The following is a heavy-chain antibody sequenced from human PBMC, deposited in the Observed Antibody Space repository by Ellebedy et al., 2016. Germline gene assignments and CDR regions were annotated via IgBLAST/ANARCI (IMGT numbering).Heavy chain of an antibody. J-gene: IGHJ4*02. CDR2: ISGSGGST. CDR3: AKDFDYGGNVGVDY. V-gene: IGHV3-23*01. CDR1: GFTFSSYS. D-gene: IGHD4-23*01. Sequence: GGSLRLXCAASGFTFSSYSMNWVRQAPGKGLEWVSAISGSGGSTYYADSVKGRFTISRDNSKNTLYLQMNSLRAEDTAVYYCAKDFDYGGNVGVDYWGQGTLVTVSS.